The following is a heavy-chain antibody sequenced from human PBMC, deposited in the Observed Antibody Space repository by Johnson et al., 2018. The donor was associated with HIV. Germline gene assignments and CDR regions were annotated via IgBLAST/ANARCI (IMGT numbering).Heavy chain of an antibody. Sequence: VQLVESGGGVVQPGRSLRLSCAASGFTFSSYAMHWVRQAPGMGLEWVAVISYDGRNKYYADSVKGRFTISRDNSKNTLYPQMNSLRAEDTAVYYCARDESSRLQLTGNDAFDIWGQGTMVTVSS. V-gene: IGHV3-30*04. CDR3: ARDESSRLQLTGNDAFDI. CDR1: GFTFSSYA. J-gene: IGHJ3*02. CDR2: ISYDGRNK. D-gene: IGHD6-13*01.